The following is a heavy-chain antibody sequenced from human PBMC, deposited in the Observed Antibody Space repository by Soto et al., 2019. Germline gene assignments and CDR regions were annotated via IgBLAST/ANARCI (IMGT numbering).Heavy chain of an antibody. D-gene: IGHD5-12*01. CDR2: IMPIFGTA. CDR1: GGTFRSYA. Sequence: GASVKGSFKGSGGTFRSYAISWVRQAPGQGLEWMGGIMPIFGTANYAQKFQGRVTITADESTSTAYMELSSLRSEDTAVYYCARDLNGYSGYDHLPPSNYYYYGMDVWGQGTTVTVSS. V-gene: IGHV1-69*13. J-gene: IGHJ6*02. CDR3: ARDLNGYSGYDHLPPSNYYYYGMDV.